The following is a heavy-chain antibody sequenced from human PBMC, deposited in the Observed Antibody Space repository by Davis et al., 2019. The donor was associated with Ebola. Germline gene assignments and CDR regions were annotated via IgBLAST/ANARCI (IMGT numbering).Heavy chain of an antibody. J-gene: IGHJ4*02. CDR3: AKEGGGYSNSLGY. Sequence: PGGSLRLSCAASGFTVSSTYMNWVRQAPGKGLECVSIILSGGTTFYADSVKDRFTISRDNSKNILYLQMNSLRAEDTAVYYCAKEGGGYSNSLGYWGQGTLVTVSS. V-gene: IGHV3-53*01. CDR2: ILSGGTT. CDR1: GFTVSSTY. D-gene: IGHD4-11*01.